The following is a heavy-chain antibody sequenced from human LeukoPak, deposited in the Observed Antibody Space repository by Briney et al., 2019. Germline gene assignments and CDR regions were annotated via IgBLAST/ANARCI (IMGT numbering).Heavy chain of an antibody. J-gene: IGHJ4*02. CDR2: IYTSEST. CDR3: ARDSSSWAGVDY. Sequence: SETLSLTCTVSGGSISSSSYYWGWIRQPPGKGLEWIGRIYTSESTSYNPSLKSRVTMSLDTSKSQFSLKLSSVTAADTAVYYCARDSSSWAGVDYWGQGTLVTVSS. CDR1: GGSISSSSYY. V-gene: IGHV4-39*07. D-gene: IGHD6-13*01.